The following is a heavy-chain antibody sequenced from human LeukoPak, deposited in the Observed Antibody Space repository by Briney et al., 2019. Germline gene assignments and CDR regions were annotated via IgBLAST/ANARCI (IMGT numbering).Heavy chain of an antibody. Sequence: SVKVSCKASGGTFSSYAISWVRQAPGQGLEWMGGIIPIFGTANYAQKFQGRVTITTDESTSTAYMELSSLTSEDTAVYYCARAPYYYDSSGYYYNVYWGQGILVTVSS. V-gene: IGHV1-69*05. D-gene: IGHD3-22*01. J-gene: IGHJ4*02. CDR2: IIPIFGTA. CDR3: ARAPYYYDSSGYYYNVY. CDR1: GGTFSSYA.